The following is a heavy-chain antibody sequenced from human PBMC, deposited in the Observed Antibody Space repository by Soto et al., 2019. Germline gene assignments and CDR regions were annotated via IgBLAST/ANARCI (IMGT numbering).Heavy chain of an antibody. CDR1: GFSLSTSGVG. CDR3: AHRRKQQLVPAYGGGWFDP. V-gene: IGHV2-5*02. D-gene: IGHD6-13*01. Sequence: QITLKESGPTLVKPTQTLTLTCTFSGFSLSTSGVGVGWIRQPPGKALEWLALIYWDDDKRYSPSLKSRLTITKDTSKNQMVLTMTNMEPVDTATYYCAHRRKQQLVPAYGGGWFDPWGQGTLVTVSS. CDR2: IYWDDDK. J-gene: IGHJ5*02.